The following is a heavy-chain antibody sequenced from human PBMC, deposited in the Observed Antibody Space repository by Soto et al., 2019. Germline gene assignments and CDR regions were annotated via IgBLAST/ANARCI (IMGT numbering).Heavy chain of an antibody. J-gene: IGHJ5*02. D-gene: IGHD6-19*01. CDR3: ASSIAVAGMDWFDP. CDR2: IYYSGST. V-gene: IGHV4-59*01. CDR1: GGSISSYY. Sequence: SETLSLTCTVSGGSISSYYWSWIRQPPGKGLEWIGYIYYSGSTNYNPSLKSRVTISVDTSQNQFSLKLSSVTAADTAVYYCASSIAVAGMDWFDPWGQGTLVTVSS.